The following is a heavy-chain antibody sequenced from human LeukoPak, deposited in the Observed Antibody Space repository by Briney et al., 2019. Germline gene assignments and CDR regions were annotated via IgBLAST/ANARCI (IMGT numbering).Heavy chain of an antibody. V-gene: IGHV1-18*01. J-gene: IGHJ4*02. D-gene: IGHD2-15*01. CDR3: ARRYCSGGSCYLAY. CDR2: ISAYNGNT. Sequence: ASVKVSCKASGYTFTSYGTSWVRQAPGQGLEWMGWISAYNGNTNYAQKLQGRVTMTTDTSTSTAYMELRSLRSDDTAVYYCARRYCSGGSCYLAYWGQGTLVTVSS. CDR1: GYTFTSYG.